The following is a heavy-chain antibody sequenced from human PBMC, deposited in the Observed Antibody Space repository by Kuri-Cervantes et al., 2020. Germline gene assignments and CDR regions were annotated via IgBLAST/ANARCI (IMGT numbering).Heavy chain of an antibody. D-gene: IGHD2-21*01. CDR3: ARVSAGVKWYFDL. Sequence: GGSLRLSCTASGFTFSDYALHWVRQAPGKGLEWVAVISYDGRNSYYIDSVKGRFTISRDNAKNSLYLQMNSLRDEDTAVYYCARVSAGVKWYFDLWGRGTLVTVSS. J-gene: IGHJ2*01. CDR1: GFTFSDYA. CDR2: ISYDGRNS. V-gene: IGHV3-30*14.